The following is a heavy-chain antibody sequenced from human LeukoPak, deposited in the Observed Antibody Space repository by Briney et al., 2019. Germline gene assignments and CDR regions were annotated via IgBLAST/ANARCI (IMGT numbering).Heavy chain of an antibody. D-gene: IGHD2-2*01. CDR2: INPNSGGT. CDR3: ARELVVVPAYYYGMDV. Sequence: ASVKVSCKASGYTFTGYYMHWVRQAPGQGLERMGRINPNSGGTNYAQKFQGRVTMTRDTSISTAYMELSRLRSDDTAVYYCARELVVVPAYYYGMDVWGQGTTVTVSS. J-gene: IGHJ6*02. CDR1: GYTFTGYY. V-gene: IGHV1-2*06.